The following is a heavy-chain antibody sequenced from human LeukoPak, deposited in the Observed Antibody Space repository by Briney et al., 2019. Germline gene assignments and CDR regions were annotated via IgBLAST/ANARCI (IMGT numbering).Heavy chain of an antibody. CDR3: ARVVYSYGPFDY. V-gene: IGHV3-74*01. CDR2: INSDGSST. J-gene: IGHJ4*02. CDR1: GFTFSSYW. Sequence: GGSLRLSCAASGFTFSSYWMHWVRQAPGKGLVWVSRINSDGSSTSYADSVKGRFTISRDNAKNTLYLQMNSLRAEDTAVYYCARVVYSYGPFDYWGQGTLVTVSS. D-gene: IGHD5-18*01.